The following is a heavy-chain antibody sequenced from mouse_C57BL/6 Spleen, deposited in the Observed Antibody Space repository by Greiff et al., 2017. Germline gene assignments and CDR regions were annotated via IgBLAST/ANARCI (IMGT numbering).Heavy chain of an antibody. D-gene: IGHD2-3*01. CDR3: ARGGTYDYWYFDV. J-gene: IGHJ1*03. V-gene: IGHV1-54*01. CDR2: INPGSGGT. CDR1: GYAFTNYL. Sequence: VQLVESGAELVRPGTSVKVSCKASGYAFTNYLIEWVKQRPGQGLEWIGVINPGSGGTNYNEKFKGKATLTADKSSSTAYMQLSSLSSEDSAVYFCARGGTYDYWYFDVWGTGTTVTVSS.